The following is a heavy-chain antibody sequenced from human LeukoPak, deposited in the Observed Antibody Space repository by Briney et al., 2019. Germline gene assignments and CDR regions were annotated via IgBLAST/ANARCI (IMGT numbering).Heavy chain of an antibody. Sequence: GGSLRLSCAASGFTFSDYYMSWIRQAPGKGLEWVSYISSSSSYIYYADSVKGRFTISRDNAKNSLYLQMNSLRAEDTAVYYCARVAAGYNWFDPWGQGTLVTVSS. CDR3: ARVAAGYNWFDP. V-gene: IGHV3-11*06. CDR2: ISSSSSYI. CDR1: GFTFSDYY. D-gene: IGHD6-13*01. J-gene: IGHJ5*02.